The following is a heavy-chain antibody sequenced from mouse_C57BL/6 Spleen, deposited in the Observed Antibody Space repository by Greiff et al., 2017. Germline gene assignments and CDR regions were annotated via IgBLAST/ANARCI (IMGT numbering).Heavy chain of an antibody. D-gene: IGHD1-1*01. CDR1: GYTFTSYW. CDR2: IHPSDSDT. J-gene: IGHJ4*01. Sequence: VKLQQPGAELVKPGASVKVSCKASGYTFTSYWMHWVKQRPGQDLEWIVRIHPSDSDTNYNQKFKGKATLTVDKSSSTAYMQLSSLTSEDSAVYYCAITTVVARMDYWGQGTSVTVSS. CDR3: AITTVVARMDY. V-gene: IGHV1-74*01.